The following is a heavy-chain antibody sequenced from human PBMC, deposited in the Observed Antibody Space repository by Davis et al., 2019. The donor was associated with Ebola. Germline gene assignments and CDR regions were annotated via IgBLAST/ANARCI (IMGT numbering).Heavy chain of an antibody. CDR3: ARALLWFGELPSYYFDY. J-gene: IGHJ4*02. CDR1: GFTFSSYS. V-gene: IGHV3-48*04. D-gene: IGHD3-10*01. CDR2: ISSSGSTI. Sequence: GESLKISCAASGFTFSSYSMNWVRQAPGKGLEWVSYISSSGSTIYDADSVKGRFTISRDNAKNSLYLQMNSLRAEDTAVYYCARALLWFGELPSYYFDYWGQGTLVTVSS.